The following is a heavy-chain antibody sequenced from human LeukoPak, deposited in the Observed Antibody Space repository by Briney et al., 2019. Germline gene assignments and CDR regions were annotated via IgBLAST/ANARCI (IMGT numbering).Heavy chain of an antibody. Sequence: SETLSLTCTVSGGSISSYYWSWIRQPPGKGLEWIGFIYYSGSTNYNPSLKSRVTISVDTSKNQFSLKLSSVTAADTAVYYCARVPLDYYYYYGMDVWGQGTTVTVSS. CDR3: ARVPLDYYYYYGMDV. J-gene: IGHJ6*02. CDR2: IYYSGST. CDR1: GGSISSYY. V-gene: IGHV4-59*08.